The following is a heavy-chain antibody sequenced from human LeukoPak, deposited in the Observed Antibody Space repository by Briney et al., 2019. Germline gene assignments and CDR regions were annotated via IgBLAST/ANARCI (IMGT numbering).Heavy chain of an antibody. V-gene: IGHV3-30*18. CDR3: AKGPSDRIVVPAATAFDY. CDR2: ISYDGGNK. J-gene: IGHJ4*02. CDR1: GYTFTSYY. D-gene: IGHD2-2*01. Sequence: SCKASGYTFTSYYVHWVRQAPGKGLDWVAVISYDGGNKSYADSVKGRFTISRDNSKNTLYLQMNSLRAEDTAVYYCAKGPSDRIVVPAATAFDYWGQGTLVTVSS.